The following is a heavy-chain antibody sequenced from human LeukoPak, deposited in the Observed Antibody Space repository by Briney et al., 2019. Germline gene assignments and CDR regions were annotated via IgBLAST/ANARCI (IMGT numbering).Heavy chain of an antibody. D-gene: IGHD2-2*01. V-gene: IGHV3-30*18. Sequence: GGSLRLSCAASGFTISTYGMHWVSQAPGRGLEWVAFISYDGNNKYYEDSVKGRFTISRDSSKNTLYLQMNSLRFEDTAVYYCAKEEGSTSVNWFDPWGQGTLVTVSS. CDR2: ISYDGNNK. CDR3: AKEEGSTSVNWFDP. J-gene: IGHJ5*02. CDR1: GFTISTYG.